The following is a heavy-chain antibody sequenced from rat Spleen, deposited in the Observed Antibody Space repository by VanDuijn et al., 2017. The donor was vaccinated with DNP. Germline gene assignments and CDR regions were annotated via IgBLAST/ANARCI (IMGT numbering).Heavy chain of an antibody. CDR2: ISTSGSRT. J-gene: IGHJ2*01. V-gene: IGHV5-25*01. D-gene: IGHD1-6*01. CDR1: GFTFSNYY. CDR3: ETSPYFGYNYFDY. Sequence: EVQLVESGGGLVQPGRSLTLSCLASGFTFSNYYMAWVSQAPKKGLEWVAAISTSGSRTYYADSVKGRFTISRVNAKSTLYLQMDSLRSEDTATYYCETSPYFGYNYFDYWGQGVMVTVSS.